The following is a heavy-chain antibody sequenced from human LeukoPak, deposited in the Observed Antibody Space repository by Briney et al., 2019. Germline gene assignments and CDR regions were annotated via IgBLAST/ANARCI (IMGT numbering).Heavy chain of an antibody. Sequence: GGSLRLSCAASGFTFSNAWMSWVRQAPGKGLEWVGRIKSKTDGGATDYAAPVKGRFTISRDDSKTTLYLQMNSLKTEDTAVYYCTTLTMIRRDHADYWGQGTLVTVSS. J-gene: IGHJ4*02. CDR1: GFTFSNAW. CDR3: TTLTMIRRDHADY. V-gene: IGHV3-15*01. D-gene: IGHD3-10*01. CDR2: IKSKTDGGAT.